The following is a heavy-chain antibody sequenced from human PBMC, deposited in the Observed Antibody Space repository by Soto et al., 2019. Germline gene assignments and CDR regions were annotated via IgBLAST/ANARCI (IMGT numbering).Heavy chain of an antibody. Sequence: QVQLVASGGGVVQPGRSLRLSCAASGFTFSSSAMHWVRQAPGTGLEWVAVISYVGSNKYYADSVKGRFTISRDNSKNTRDLQMNSRRAEDTAVYYCARIGDGSGGSGYWDYYDYGMDVWGQGTTVTV. D-gene: IGHD2-15*01. CDR3: ARIGDGSGGSGYWDYYDYGMDV. CDR2: ISYVGSNK. V-gene: IGHV3-30-3*01. CDR1: GFTFSSSA. J-gene: IGHJ6*02.